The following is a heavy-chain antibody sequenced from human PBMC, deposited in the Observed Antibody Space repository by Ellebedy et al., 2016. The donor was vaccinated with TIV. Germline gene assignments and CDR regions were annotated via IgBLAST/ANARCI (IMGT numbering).Heavy chain of an antibody. CDR1: GGSISSYY. Sequence: MPSETLSLTCTVSGGSISSYYWSWIRQPPGKGLEWIGYIDYSGSTNYNPSLKSRVTISVDTSKNQFSLKLSSVTAADTAVYYCARSGYSYGFSVFDYWGQGTLVTVSS. D-gene: IGHD5-18*01. CDR2: IDYSGST. J-gene: IGHJ4*02. V-gene: IGHV4-59*01. CDR3: ARSGYSYGFSVFDY.